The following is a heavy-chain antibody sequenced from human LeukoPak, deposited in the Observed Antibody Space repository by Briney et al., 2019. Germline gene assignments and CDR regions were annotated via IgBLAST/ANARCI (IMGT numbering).Heavy chain of an antibody. CDR1: GYTFIRYA. D-gene: IGHD3-16*01. CDR3: ARHDNDDDFDY. J-gene: IGHJ4*02. CDR2: INMYTANP. V-gene: IGHV7-4-1*02. Sequence: GASVKVACKACGYTFIRYAINWLRQVPGQGLEWMGWINMYTANPAYAQGFTERFVFSLDTSVSTAYLEISNLKAEDTAVYYCARHDNDDDFDYWGQGTLVTVSS.